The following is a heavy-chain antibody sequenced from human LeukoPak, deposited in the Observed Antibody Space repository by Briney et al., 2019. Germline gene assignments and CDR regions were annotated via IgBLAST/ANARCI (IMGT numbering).Heavy chain of an antibody. V-gene: IGHV3-23*01. Sequence: GGSLRLSCAVAGITLSNYGMSWVRQAPGKGLEWVAGLSGSGGGTNYADSVQGRFTISRDNPKNTLYLQMNSLRAEDTAVYFCAKRGVVIRVFLVGFHKEAYYFDSWGQGALVTVSS. CDR2: LSGSGGGT. D-gene: IGHD3-10*01. CDR3: AKRGVVIRVFLVGFHKEAYYFDS. J-gene: IGHJ4*02. CDR1: GITLSNYG.